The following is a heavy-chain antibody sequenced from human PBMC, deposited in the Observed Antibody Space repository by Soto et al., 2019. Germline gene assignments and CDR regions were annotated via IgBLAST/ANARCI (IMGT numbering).Heavy chain of an antibody. J-gene: IGHJ4*02. D-gene: IGHD3-16*01. CDR3: ARDWGESTFDY. CDR2: ISSNGGST. Sequence: PGGSLILSCAASGFTCSSYAMHWVHQAPGKGLEYVSAISSNGGSTYYANSVKGRFTISRDNSKNTLYLQMGSLRAEDMAVYYCARDWGESTFDYWGQGTLVTVSS. V-gene: IGHV3-64*01. CDR1: GFTCSSYA.